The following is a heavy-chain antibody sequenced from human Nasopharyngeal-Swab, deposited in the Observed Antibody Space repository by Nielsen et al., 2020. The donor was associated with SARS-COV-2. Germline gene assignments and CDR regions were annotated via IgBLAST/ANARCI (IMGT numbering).Heavy chain of an antibody. J-gene: IGHJ4*02. CDR3: ARARVGHCSSTSCYRLWDC. V-gene: IGHV4-30-4*08. Sequence: SETLSLTCTVSGGSISSGDYYWSWIRQPPGKGLEWIGYIYYSGSTHYNPSLKSRVTISVETSKNQFSLKLNSVTAADTAVYYCARARVGHCSSTSCYRLWDCWGQGTLVSVSS. D-gene: IGHD2-2*02. CDR2: IYYSGST. CDR1: GGSISSGDYY.